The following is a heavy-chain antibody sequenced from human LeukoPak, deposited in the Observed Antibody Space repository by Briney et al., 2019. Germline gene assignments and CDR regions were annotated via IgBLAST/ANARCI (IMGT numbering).Heavy chain of an antibody. D-gene: IGHD1-7*01. J-gene: IGHJ4*02. CDR3: TGELAGTTVHY. V-gene: IGHV4-4*07. Sequence: SETLSLTCTVSGGSISSFYWSWIRQPAGKGLEWIGSIYYTGGSYYNPSLKSRFSTSLDTSRNQFSLKLSSVTAADTAIYYCTGELAGTTVHYWGQGILVTVSS. CDR2: IYYTGGS. CDR1: GGSISSFY.